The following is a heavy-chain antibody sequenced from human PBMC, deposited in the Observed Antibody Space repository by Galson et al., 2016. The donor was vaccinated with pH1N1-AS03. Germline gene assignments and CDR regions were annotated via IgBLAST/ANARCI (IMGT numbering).Heavy chain of an antibody. Sequence: SVKVSCKASGYIFTGFYVHWVRQAPGQGLEWMGWINTDSGVTNYAQKFEAWVTMTRDTSVSTAYMELYGLKSDDTAVYYCARDPRGPCTTATCPTIYYFGMDVWGQGTTVIVSS. V-gene: IGHV1-2*04. CDR1: GYIFTGFY. CDR3: ARDPRGPCTTATCPTIYYFGMDV. D-gene: IGHD2/OR15-2a*01. CDR2: INTDSGVT. J-gene: IGHJ6*02.